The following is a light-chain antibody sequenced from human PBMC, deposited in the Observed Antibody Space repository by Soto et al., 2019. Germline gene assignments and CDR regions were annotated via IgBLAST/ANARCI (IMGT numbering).Light chain of an antibody. J-gene: IGKJ2*01. CDR3: QQRNRYPYT. V-gene: IGKV1-9*01. Sequence: DIQLTQSPSFLSSSVGDRVTISCRASQGINNYLAWYQQKPGKAPKLLIYVASILQSGVPSRFSGSGSGTQFSLTISSLQPEDFATYYCQQRNRYPYTFGQGTKVEIK. CDR1: QGINNY. CDR2: VAS.